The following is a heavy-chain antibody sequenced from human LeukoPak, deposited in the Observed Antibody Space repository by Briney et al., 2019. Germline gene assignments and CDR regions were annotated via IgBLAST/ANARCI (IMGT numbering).Heavy chain of an antibody. D-gene: IGHD3-10*01. CDR3: AKGTMVRGADAFDI. J-gene: IGHJ3*02. CDR2: IGGGGGTT. V-gene: IGHV3-23*01. Sequence: GGSLRLSCAASGFTFSNYVMNWVRQAPGKGLEWVSGIGGGGGTTYYADSVKGRFTISRDNSKSTLYLQMNSLRAEATALYYCAKGTMVRGADAFDIWGQGTMVTVSS. CDR1: GFTFSNYV.